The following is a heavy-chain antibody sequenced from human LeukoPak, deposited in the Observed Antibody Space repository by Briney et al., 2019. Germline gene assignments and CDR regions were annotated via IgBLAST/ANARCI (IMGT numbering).Heavy chain of an antibody. V-gene: IGHV3-30*18. CDR1: GFTFSSYG. J-gene: IGHJ4*02. Sequence: GGSLRLSCAASGFTFSSYGMHWVRQAPGKGLEWVAVISYDGSNKYYADSVKGRFTISRDNSKNTLYLQMNSLRAEDTAVYYCAKDLLYGSGSYWGQGTLVTVSS. CDR3: AKDLLYGSGSY. CDR2: ISYDGSNK. D-gene: IGHD3-10*01.